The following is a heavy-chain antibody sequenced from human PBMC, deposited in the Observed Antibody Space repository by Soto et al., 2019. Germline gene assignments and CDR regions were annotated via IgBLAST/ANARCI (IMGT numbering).Heavy chain of an antibody. CDR1: GFTFSSYA. V-gene: IGHV3-23*04. CDR2: ISSSGGTT. J-gene: IGHJ4*02. Sequence: VQLVESGGGVVQPGRSLRLSCAASGFTFSSYAMSWVRQAPGKGLQWVSAISSSGGTTYYADSVKGRFIISRDNSKNTLFLQMNSLRAEDTAVYYCAKPGYLEQWLVRGYFDYWGQGTLVTVSS. CDR3: AKPGYLEQWLVRGYFDY. D-gene: IGHD6-19*01.